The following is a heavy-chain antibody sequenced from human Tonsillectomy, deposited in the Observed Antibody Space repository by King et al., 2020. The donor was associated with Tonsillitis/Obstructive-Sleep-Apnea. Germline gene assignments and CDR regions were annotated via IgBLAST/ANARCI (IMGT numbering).Heavy chain of an antibody. V-gene: IGHV4-34*01. CDR1: GGSFSDYY. CDR2: ISHSGST. CDR3: ARGRGEPLLGLYYYYYYYLGV. Sequence: VQLQQWGAGLLKPSETLSLTCAVYGGSFSDYYWGWIRQPPGKGLEWIGEISHSGSTNYNPSLKSRVTISVDTSTNQFSLKLSSVTAADTAVYYCARGRGEPLLGLYYYYYYYLGVWGRGTTVTVSS. D-gene: IGHD3/OR15-3a*01. J-gene: IGHJ6*03.